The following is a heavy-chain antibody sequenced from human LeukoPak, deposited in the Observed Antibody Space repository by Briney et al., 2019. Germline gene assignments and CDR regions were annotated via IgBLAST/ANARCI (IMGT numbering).Heavy chain of an antibody. Sequence: GGSLRLSCAASGFTFSSYEMNWVRQAPGKGLEWVSYISSSGSTIYYADSVKGRFTISRDNAKNSLYLQMNSLRAEDTAVYYCANLWGSGYKSDGMDVWGKGTTVTVSS. D-gene: IGHD5-12*01. CDR3: ANLWGSGYKSDGMDV. CDR1: GFTFSSYE. V-gene: IGHV3-48*03. J-gene: IGHJ6*04. CDR2: ISSSGSTI.